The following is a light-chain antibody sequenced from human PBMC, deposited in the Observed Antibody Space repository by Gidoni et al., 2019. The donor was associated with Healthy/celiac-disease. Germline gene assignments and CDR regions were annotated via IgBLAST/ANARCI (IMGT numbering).Light chain of an antibody. Sequence: QSALTQPASVSGSPGQSITISCTGTSSDVGSSNLVSWYQQHPGKAPKLMLYEVSKRPSGVSNRFSGSKSGNTASLTISGLQAEDEADYYCCSYAGSSTLVFGGGTKLTVL. CDR1: SSDVGSSNL. J-gene: IGLJ2*01. CDR2: EVS. V-gene: IGLV2-23*02. CDR3: CSYAGSSTLV.